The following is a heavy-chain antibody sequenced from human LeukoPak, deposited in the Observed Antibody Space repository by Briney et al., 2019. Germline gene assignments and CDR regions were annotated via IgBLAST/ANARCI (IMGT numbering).Heavy chain of an antibody. CDR1: GYTLTELS. D-gene: IGHD4-17*01. CDR2: FDPEDGET. V-gene: IGHV1-24*01. Sequence: VASVKVSCKVSGYTLTELSMHWVRQAPGKGLEWMGGFDPEDGETIYAQKFQGRVTMTEDTSTDTAYMELSSLRSEDTAVYYCATSRGQDYGDYARRFWYFDYWGQGTLVTVSS. J-gene: IGHJ4*02. CDR3: ATSRGQDYGDYARRFWYFDY.